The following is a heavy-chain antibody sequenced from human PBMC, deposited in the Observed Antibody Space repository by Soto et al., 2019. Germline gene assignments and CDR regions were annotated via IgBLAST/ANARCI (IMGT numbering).Heavy chain of an antibody. CDR3: ARDRSAAGTWGFDY. J-gene: IGHJ4*02. D-gene: IGHD6-13*01. Sequence: QVQLVESGGGVVQPGRSLRLSCAASGFTFSSYGMHWVRQAPGKGLEWVAVIWYDGSNKYYADSVKGRFTISRDNSKNKLYLQMNSLRAEDTAVYYCARDRSAAGTWGFDYWGQGTLVTVSS. V-gene: IGHV3-33*01. CDR2: IWYDGSNK. CDR1: GFTFSSYG.